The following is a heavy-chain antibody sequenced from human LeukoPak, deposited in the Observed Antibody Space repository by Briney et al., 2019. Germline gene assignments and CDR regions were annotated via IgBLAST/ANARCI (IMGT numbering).Heavy chain of an antibody. V-gene: IGHV1-8*01. CDR1: GYTFTSYD. CDR2: MNPNSGNT. CDR3: ARGYHRYYYGSGRWYNWFDP. D-gene: IGHD3-10*01. J-gene: IGHJ5*02. Sequence: EASVKVSCKASGYTFTSYDINWVRQATGQGLEWMGWMNPNSGNTGYAQKFQGRVTMTRNTSISTAYMELSSLRSEDAAVYYCARGYHRYYYGSGRWYNWFDPWGQGTLVTVTS.